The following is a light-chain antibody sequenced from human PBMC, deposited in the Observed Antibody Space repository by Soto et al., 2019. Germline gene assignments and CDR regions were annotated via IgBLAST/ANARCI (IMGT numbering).Light chain of an antibody. CDR3: QQYSTYPLT. Sequence: DIQMTQSPPSLSAFVGDRVTITCRASQGINTWIAWYQQKPEKAPTSLIYDASSLESGVLSRFSGSGSGTDFTLTIGSLQPEDVATYYCQQYSTYPLTFGGGTKVEIK. CDR2: DAS. CDR1: QGINTW. J-gene: IGKJ4*01. V-gene: IGKV1D-16*01.